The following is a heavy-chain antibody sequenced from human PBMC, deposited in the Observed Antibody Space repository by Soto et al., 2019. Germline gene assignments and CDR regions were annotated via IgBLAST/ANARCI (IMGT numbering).Heavy chain of an antibody. J-gene: IGHJ4*02. CDR2: LYYSGNA. V-gene: IGHV4-59*01. D-gene: IGHD2-15*01. CDR3: ARVGGVAARTFDY. Sequence: TSETLSLTCTVSGGSISPFYWSWVRQPPGKGLEWIGYLYYSGNANYNPSLKSRVTISVDASKNQVSLRLTSVTAADTAVCYCARVGGVAARTFDYWGQGTVVTVSS. CDR1: GGSISPFY.